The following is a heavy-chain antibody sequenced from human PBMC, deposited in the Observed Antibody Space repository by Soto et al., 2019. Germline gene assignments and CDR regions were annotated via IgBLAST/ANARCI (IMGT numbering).Heavy chain of an antibody. J-gene: IGHJ6*02. Sequence: PGGSLRLSCAASGFTFSNFEMHWVRQAPGKGLEWVSYINTAGSTKYYAESVKGRFTISRDNARNSLFLQMNSLRAEDTAVYYCARDGYDYVWGSYRYSPAYGMDVWGQGTTVTVSS. CDR2: INTAGSTK. CDR1: GFTFSNFE. CDR3: ARDGYDYVWGSYRYSPAYGMDV. D-gene: IGHD3-16*02. V-gene: IGHV3-48*03.